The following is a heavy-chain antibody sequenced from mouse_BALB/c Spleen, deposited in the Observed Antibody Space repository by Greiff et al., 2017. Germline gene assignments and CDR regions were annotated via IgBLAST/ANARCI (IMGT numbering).Heavy chain of an antibody. CDR3: TRPPMITFAY. D-gene: IGHD2-4*01. CDR2: IDPETGGT. V-gene: IGHV1-15*01. Sequence: VQLQQSGAELVRPGASVTLSCKASGYTFTDYEMHWVKQTPVHGLEWIGAIDPETGGTAYNQKFKGKATLTADKSSSTAYMELRSLTSEDSAVYYCTRPPMITFAYWGQGTLVTVSA. J-gene: IGHJ3*01. CDR1: GYTFTDYE.